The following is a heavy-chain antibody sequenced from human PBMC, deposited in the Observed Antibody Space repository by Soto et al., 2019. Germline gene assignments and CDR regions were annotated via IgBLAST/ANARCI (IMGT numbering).Heavy chain of an antibody. Sequence: PSETLSLTCTVSGGSISSYYWSWIRQPPGKGLEWIGYIYYSGSTNYNPSLKSRVTISVDTSKNQFSLKLSSVTAADTAVYYCVRHGYSGYDWEHNWFGPWGPGTLVTVSS. CDR3: VRHGYSGYDWEHNWFGP. D-gene: IGHD5-12*01. V-gene: IGHV4-59*08. CDR2: IYYSGST. J-gene: IGHJ5*02. CDR1: GGSISSYY.